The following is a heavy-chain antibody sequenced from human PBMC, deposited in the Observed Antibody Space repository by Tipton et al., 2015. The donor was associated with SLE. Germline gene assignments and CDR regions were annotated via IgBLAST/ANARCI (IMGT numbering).Heavy chain of an antibody. J-gene: IGHJ4*02. CDR1: DGSISSTNYY. CDR2: IFYTGST. V-gene: IGHV4-39*07. Sequence: GLVKPSETLSLTCTVSDGSISSTNYYWGWIRQPPGKGLEWIGSIFYTGSTYYNPSLKSRVSFSIDTSKHQFSLKLNSVTAADTAVYSCAIRSLKGCSFDHGGQGTLVPVS. D-gene: IGHD3-10*02. CDR3: AIRSLKGCSFDH.